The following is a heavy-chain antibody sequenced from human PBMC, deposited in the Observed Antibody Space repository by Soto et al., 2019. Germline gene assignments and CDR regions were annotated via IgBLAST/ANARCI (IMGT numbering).Heavy chain of an antibody. Sequence: ASVKVSCKASGFNFTPYSMHWVRQAPGQRLEWMAWINGGNGKTEYSQKFQGRVTISRDTSASTVYMELSSLTSEDTAVYYCARELAAPDTSFDYWGQGALVTVSS. CDR1: GFNFTPYS. J-gene: IGHJ4*02. CDR2: INGGNGKT. CDR3: ARELAAPDTSFDY. D-gene: IGHD6-13*01. V-gene: IGHV1-3*01.